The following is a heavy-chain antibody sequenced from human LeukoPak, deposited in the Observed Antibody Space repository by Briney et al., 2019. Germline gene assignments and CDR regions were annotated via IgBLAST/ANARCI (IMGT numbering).Heavy chain of an antibody. D-gene: IGHD3-10*01. CDR3: ARRPRGVIIKPWFDS. CDR1: GGSISSSRYF. Sequence: SETLSLTCTVSGGSISSSRYFWGWIRQPPGKGLEWIETIYYSGSTYYNPSLKSRVTILLDMSKNQFSLNLSSVTAADTAVYYCARRPRGVIIKPWFDSWGQGTLVTVSS. V-gene: IGHV4-39*07. J-gene: IGHJ5*01. CDR2: IYYSGST.